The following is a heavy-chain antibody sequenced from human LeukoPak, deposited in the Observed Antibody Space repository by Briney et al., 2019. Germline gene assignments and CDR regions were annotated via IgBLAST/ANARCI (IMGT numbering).Heavy chain of an antibody. V-gene: IGHV3-23*01. Sequence: GGSLRLSCAASGFTFSSYAMSWVRQAPGKGLEWVSAISGSGGSTYYADSVKGRFTISRDNSKNTLYLQMNSLRAEDTAVYYCAKGEDYDILTGYSYFDYWGQGTLVTVSS. CDR1: GFTFSSYA. J-gene: IGHJ4*02. CDR2: ISGSGGST. CDR3: AKGEDYDILTGYSYFDY. D-gene: IGHD3-9*01.